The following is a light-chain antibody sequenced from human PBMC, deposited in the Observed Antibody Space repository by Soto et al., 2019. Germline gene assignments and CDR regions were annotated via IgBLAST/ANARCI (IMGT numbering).Light chain of an antibody. CDR3: QQRTTWPPKYT. CDR2: DAS. J-gene: IGKJ2*01. V-gene: IGKV3-11*01. CDR1: QSVSSY. Sequence: EIVLTQSPATLSLSPGERATLSCRASQSVSSYLAWYQQKPGQAPRLLIYDASNRATGIPARFSGSGSGTDFTLTINTLEPEDFAVYYCQQRTTWPPKYTFGQGTKLEIK.